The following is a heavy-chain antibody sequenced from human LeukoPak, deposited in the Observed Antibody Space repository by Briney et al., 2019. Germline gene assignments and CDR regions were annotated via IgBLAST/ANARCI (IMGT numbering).Heavy chain of an antibody. J-gene: IGHJ4*02. CDR1: GXSIGSDSYY. CDR3: ARHVNGGDRGFDY. D-gene: IGHD4-17*01. CDR2: IHYSGTT. Sequence: PSETLSLTCTASGXSIGSDSYYWGWICQPPGKGLDWIGSIHYSGTTYYNPSLKSRVTISVDTSKNQFYLKLNSVTAADTSLYYCARHVNGGDRGFDYWGQGTLVTVSS. V-gene: IGHV4-39*01.